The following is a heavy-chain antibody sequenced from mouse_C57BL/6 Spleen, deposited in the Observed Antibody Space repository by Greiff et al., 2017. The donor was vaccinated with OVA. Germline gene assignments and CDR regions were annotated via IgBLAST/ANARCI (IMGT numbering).Heavy chain of an antibody. CDR2: IYPRSGNT. CDR3: ARGRGYDDYYAMDY. J-gene: IGHJ4*01. V-gene: IGHV1-81*01. CDR1: GYTFTSYG. Sequence: QVQLKESGAELARPGASVKLSCKASGYTFTSYGISWVKQRTGQGLEWIGEIYPRSGNTYYNEKFKGKATLTADKSSSTAYMELRSLTSEDSAVYFCARGRGYDDYYAMDYWGQGTSVTVSS. D-gene: IGHD2-2*01.